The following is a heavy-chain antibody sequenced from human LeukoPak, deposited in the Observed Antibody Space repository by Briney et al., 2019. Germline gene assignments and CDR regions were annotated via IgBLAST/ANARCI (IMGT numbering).Heavy chain of an antibody. V-gene: IGHV3-74*01. CDR3: ARGGLNALEAFDI. J-gene: IGHJ3*02. CDR1: GFSFSSYW. Sequence: PGGSLRLSCAASGFSFSSYWMHWVRQAPGKGLVWVSRINGDGSSTRYADSVKGRFTISRDNAKNTLYPQMNSLRAEDTAVYYCARGGLNALEAFDIWGQGTLVTVCS. CDR2: INGDGSST. D-gene: IGHD1-1*01.